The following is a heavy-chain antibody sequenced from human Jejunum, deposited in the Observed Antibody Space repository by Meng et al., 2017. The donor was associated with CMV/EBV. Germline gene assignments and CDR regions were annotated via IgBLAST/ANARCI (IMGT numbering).Heavy chain of an antibody. Sequence: SGSPSTDYYLHWVRQAPGQGLEWMGRINPRSGGINSAQKFQRVTLPMDTSMSTAYMEVSSLRSDDTAVYYCAREGLTIAVADYYFDSWGQGTLVTVSS. CDR1: GSPSTDYY. CDR3: AREGLTIAVADYYFDS. V-gene: IGHV1-2*06. CDR2: INPRSGGI. D-gene: IGHD6-19*01. J-gene: IGHJ4*02.